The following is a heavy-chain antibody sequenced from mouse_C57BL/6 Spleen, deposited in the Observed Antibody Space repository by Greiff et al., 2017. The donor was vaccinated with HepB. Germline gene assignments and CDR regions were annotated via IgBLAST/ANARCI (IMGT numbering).Heavy chain of an antibody. J-gene: IGHJ1*03. CDR1: GYAFSSYW. Sequence: VQLVESGAELVKPGASVKISCKASGYAFSSYWMNWVKQRPGKGLEWIGQIYPGDGDTNYNGKFKGKATLTADKSSSTAYMQLSSLTSEDSAVYFCARENYYGSSPHWYFDVWGTGTTVTVSS. CDR3: ARENYYGSSPHWYFDV. CDR2: IYPGDGDT. D-gene: IGHD1-1*01. V-gene: IGHV1-80*01.